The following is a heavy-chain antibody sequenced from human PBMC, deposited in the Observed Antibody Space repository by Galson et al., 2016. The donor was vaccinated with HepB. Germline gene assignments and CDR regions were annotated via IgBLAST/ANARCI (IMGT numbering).Heavy chain of an antibody. J-gene: IGHJ4*02. Sequence: SETLSLTCTVSGVSINSPNDYWTWIRQPPGKGLEWIGSIYYNGNTFYNPSLRNRLTIFVDTSKNQGSLKVTSVTAADTAIYYCARLDYDFWTGNHDYWGQGTLVSVSS. CDR2: IYYNGNT. V-gene: IGHV4-39*01. CDR3: ARLDYDFWTGNHDY. CDR1: GVSINSPNDY. D-gene: IGHD3-3*01.